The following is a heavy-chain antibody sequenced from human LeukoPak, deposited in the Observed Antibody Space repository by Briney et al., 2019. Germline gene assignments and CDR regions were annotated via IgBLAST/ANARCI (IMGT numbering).Heavy chain of an antibody. J-gene: IGHJ4*02. CDR1: GFAFSVYE. CDR2: ISSSGGTR. CDR3: ATLTVASSFDY. V-gene: IGHV3-48*03. D-gene: IGHD6-19*01. Sequence: GGSLRLSCAASGFAFSVYEMYWVRQAPGKGLEWVSYISSSGGTRYYADSVKGRFTISRDNAKNSLYLQMNSLRAEDTAVYYCATLTVASSFDYWGRGTLVTVSS.